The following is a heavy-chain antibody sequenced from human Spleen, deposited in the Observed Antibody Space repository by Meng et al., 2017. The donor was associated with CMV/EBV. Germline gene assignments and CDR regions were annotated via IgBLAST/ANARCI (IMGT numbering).Heavy chain of an antibody. CDR2: INQDGTEK. CDR3: VRGRGKDV. Sequence: GKSLKISCAASGFTFSNYWMSWVRQAPGKGLEWVANINQDGTEKYYVDSVKGRFTISRDNAKNSVHLQMNSLRVEDTALYYCVRGRGKDVWGQGTTVTVSS. J-gene: IGHJ6*02. CDR1: GFTFSNYW. D-gene: IGHD3-16*01. V-gene: IGHV3-7*01.